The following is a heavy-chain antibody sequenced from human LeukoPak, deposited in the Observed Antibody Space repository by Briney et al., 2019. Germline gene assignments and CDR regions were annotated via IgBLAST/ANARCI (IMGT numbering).Heavy chain of an antibody. J-gene: IGHJ5*02. CDR3: ARGSSSSLQFDP. Sequence: PSETLSLTCTISGGSISSSSYYWGWIRQPPGKGLEWIGSIYYSGSTYYNPSLKSRVTISVDTSKNQFSLKLSSVTAADTAVYYCARGSSSSLQFDPWGQGTLVTVSS. CDR2: IYYSGST. V-gene: IGHV4-39*01. D-gene: IGHD6-6*01. CDR1: GGSISSSSYY.